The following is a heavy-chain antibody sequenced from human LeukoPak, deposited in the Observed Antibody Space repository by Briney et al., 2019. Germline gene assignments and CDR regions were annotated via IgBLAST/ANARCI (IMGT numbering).Heavy chain of an antibody. CDR3: TWGSYLDQADY. D-gene: IGHD3-16*02. CDR2: IKSKIDGGTT. CDR1: GFSFSNAW. J-gene: IGHJ4*02. V-gene: IGHV3-15*01. Sequence: PGGSLRLSCAASGFSFSNAWMSWVRQAPGKGLEWIGRIKSKIDGGTTDYAAPVRGRLTISRDDSKNTLYLQMSSLKVEDTAVYYCTWGSYLDQADYWGQGTLVTVSS.